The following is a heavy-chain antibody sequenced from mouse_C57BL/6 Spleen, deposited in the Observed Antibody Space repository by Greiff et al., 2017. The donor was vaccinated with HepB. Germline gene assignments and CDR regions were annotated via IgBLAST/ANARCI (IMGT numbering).Heavy chain of an antibody. D-gene: IGHD1-1*01. J-gene: IGHJ1*03. CDR2: IDPSDSYT. CDR1: GYTFTSYW. Sequence: VQLQQPGAELVKPGASVKLSCKASGYTFTSYWMQWVKQRPGQGLEWIGEIDPSDSYTNYNQKFKGKATLTVDTSSSTAYMQLSSLTSEDSAVYYCARSLYYYGSRWYFDVWGTGTTVTVSS. CDR3: ARSLYYYGSRWYFDV. V-gene: IGHV1-50*01.